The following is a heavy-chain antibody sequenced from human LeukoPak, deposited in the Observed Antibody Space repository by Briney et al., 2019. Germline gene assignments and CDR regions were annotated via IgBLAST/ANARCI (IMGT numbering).Heavy chain of an antibody. Sequence: SVKVSCKASGFTFTSSAMQWVRQARGQRLERIGWIVVGSGNTNYAQKFQERVTITRDMSTSTAYMELSSLRSEDTAVYYCAADPGVTFYYYGMDVWGQGTTVTVSS. J-gene: IGHJ6*02. CDR2: IVVGSGNT. V-gene: IGHV1-58*02. CDR1: GFTFTSSA. CDR3: AADPGVTFYYYGMDV. D-gene: IGHD2-21*02.